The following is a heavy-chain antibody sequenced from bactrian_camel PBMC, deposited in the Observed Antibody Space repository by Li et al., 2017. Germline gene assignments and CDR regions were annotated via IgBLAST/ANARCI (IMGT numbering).Heavy chain of an antibody. Sequence: HVQLVESGGGSVQPGGSLTLSCAASRLPSTTNRVTWFRQAPGKEREGVATRDSVGITKYADSVKGRFTVSKDNAKNTLYLQMTSLKPEDTAMYYCAADRPPCPAMGRTIYKYWGQGTQVTVS. CDR1: RLPSTTNR. D-gene: IGHD3*01. V-gene: IGHV3S53*01. CDR3: AADRPPCPAMGRTIYKY. J-gene: IGHJ4*01. CDR2: RDSVGIT.